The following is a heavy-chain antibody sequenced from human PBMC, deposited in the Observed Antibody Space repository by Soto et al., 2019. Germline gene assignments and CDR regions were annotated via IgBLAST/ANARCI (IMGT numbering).Heavy chain of an antibody. D-gene: IGHD6-19*01. J-gene: IGHJ3*02. Sequence: GASVKVSCKASGYTFTSYSMHWVRHAPGQRLEWMGWINAGNGNTKYSQKFQGRVTITRDTSASTAYMELSSLRSEDTAVYYCARVHGSGKRESAFDIWGQGTMVTVSS. CDR2: INAGNGNT. CDR3: ARVHGSGKRESAFDI. V-gene: IGHV1-3*01. CDR1: GYTFTSYS.